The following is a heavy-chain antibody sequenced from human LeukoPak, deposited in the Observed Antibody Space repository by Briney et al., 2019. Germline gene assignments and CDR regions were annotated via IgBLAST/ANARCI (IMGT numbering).Heavy chain of an antibody. J-gene: IGHJ4*02. D-gene: IGHD5-12*01. CDR3: AREGYSGYDPKNYFDY. CDR2: IYHSGST. CDR1: GYSISSGYY. Sequence: SETLSLTCAVSGYSISSGYYWGWIRQPPGQGLAWIGSIYHSGSTYYNPSLKSRVTISVDTSKNQFSLKLSSVTAADTAVYYCAREGYSGYDPKNYFDYWGQGTLVTVST. V-gene: IGHV4-38-2*02.